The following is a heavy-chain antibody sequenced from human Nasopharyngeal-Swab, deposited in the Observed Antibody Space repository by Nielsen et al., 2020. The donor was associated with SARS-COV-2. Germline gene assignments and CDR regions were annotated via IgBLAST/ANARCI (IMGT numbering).Heavy chain of an antibody. V-gene: IGHV2-70*11. Sequence: SGPTLVKPTQTLTLTCTFSGFSLSTGGMCVSWIRQPPGKALEWLARIDWDDDKYYSTSLRTRLTISKDTSKNQVVLTMTNMDPVDTATYYCARTLVTVAAFDYWGQGTLVTVSS. J-gene: IGHJ4*02. CDR1: GFSLSTGGMC. D-gene: IGHD4-23*01. CDR3: ARTLVTVAAFDY. CDR2: IDWDDDK.